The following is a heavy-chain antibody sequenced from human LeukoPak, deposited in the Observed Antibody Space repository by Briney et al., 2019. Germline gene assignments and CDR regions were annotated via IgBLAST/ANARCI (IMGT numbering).Heavy chain of an antibody. CDR3: AKDTSSSWHDAFDI. CDR1: GGTFSSYA. V-gene: IGHV1-69*13. J-gene: IGHJ3*02. CDR2: IIPIFGTA. Sequence: SVKVSCKASGGTFSSYAISWVRQAPGQGLEWMGGIIPIFGTANYAQKFQGRVTITADESTSTAYMELSSLRAEDTALYYCAKDTSSSWHDAFDIWGQGTMVTVSS. D-gene: IGHD6-13*01.